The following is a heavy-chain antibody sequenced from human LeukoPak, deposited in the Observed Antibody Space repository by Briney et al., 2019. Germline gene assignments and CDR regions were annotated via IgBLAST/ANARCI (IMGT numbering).Heavy chain of an antibody. CDR1: GFSFSSYA. CDR2: ISGSGGST. Sequence: PGGSLRLSCEASGFSFSSYATSWVRQAPGKGLEWASGISGSGGSTYYAGSVKGRFTISRDISKNTLYLQMNSLRAEDTAVYYCARDLYADFWSGSVFDYWGQGTLVTVSS. V-gene: IGHV3-23*01. D-gene: IGHD3-3*01. CDR3: ARDLYADFWSGSVFDY. J-gene: IGHJ4*02.